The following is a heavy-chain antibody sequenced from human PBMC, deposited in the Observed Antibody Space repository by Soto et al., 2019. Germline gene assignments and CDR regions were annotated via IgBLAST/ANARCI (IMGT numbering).Heavy chain of an antibody. Sequence: GGSLRLSCAASGFTFSSCVMSWVRQAPGKGLEWVSAISGSGDSTYYADSVKGRFTISRDNSKNTLYLQMNSLRAEDTAVYYCAKDRSPVVVTAIDAFDIWGQGTMVTVSS. V-gene: IGHV3-23*01. D-gene: IGHD2-21*02. CDR2: ISGSGDST. CDR3: AKDRSPVVVTAIDAFDI. CDR1: GFTFSSCV. J-gene: IGHJ3*02.